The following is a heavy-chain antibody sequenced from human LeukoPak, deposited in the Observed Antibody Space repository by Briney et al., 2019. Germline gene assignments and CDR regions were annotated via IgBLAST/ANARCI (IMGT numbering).Heavy chain of an antibody. J-gene: IGHJ6*02. Sequence: GASVKVSCKASGYTFTSYGISWVRHAPGQGLEWMGWISAYNGNTNYAQKLQGRVTMTTDTSTSTAYMELRSLRSDDTAVYYCARLLDVDTAMALRLVFMGSDYYYGMDVWGQGTTVTVSS. CDR1: GYTFTSYG. CDR2: ISAYNGNT. CDR3: ARLLDVDTAMALRLVFMGSDYYYGMDV. V-gene: IGHV1-18*01. D-gene: IGHD5-18*01.